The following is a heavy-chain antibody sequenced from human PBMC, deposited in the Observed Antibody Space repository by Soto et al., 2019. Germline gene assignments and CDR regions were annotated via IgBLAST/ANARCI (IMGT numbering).Heavy chain of an antibody. CDR1: RFTFSDYY. V-gene: IGHV3-11*01. CDR2: ISRTAGNI. D-gene: IGHD2-2*01. CDR3: ARGYCSNTSCPQDAFDI. Sequence: GGSLRLSCAASRFTFSDYYMSWFRQAPGKGLAWVSYISRTAGNIYYADSVKGRFTISRDNAKNSLFLQMNSLRAEDTAVYYCARGYCSNTSCPQDAFDIWGQGTMVTVSS. J-gene: IGHJ3*02.